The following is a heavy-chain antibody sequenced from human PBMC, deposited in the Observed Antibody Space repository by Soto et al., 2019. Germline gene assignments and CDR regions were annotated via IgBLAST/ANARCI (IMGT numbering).Heavy chain of an antibody. J-gene: IGHJ4*01. CDR1: GYPFTSYG. CDR3: XXXXXXXXXXXXXX. CDR2: ISAYNGKT. V-gene: IGHV1-18*01. Sequence: QVQLVQSGAEVKKPGASVKVSCKTSGYPFTSYGINWVRXXPGQGPEWMGWISAYNGKTSXXQKFQGRVTMTTDTXXXXXXXXXXXXXXXXXXXXXXXXXXXXXXXXXXXXWGXGTLXTVSS.